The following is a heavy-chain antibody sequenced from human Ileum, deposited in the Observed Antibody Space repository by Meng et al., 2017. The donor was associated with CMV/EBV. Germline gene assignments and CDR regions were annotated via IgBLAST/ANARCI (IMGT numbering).Heavy chain of an antibody. V-gene: IGHV3-48*04. CDR1: GFTFSCHS. D-gene: IGHD3-22*01. J-gene: IGHJ4*02. Sequence: GGSLRLSCAASGFTFSCHSMNWVRQAPGKGLEWVSYISSRSSTIYYADSVKGRFTISRDNAKNSLYLQMDSLRAEDTAVYYCARGDCYDSSGYHAEEGAADWGQGTRVNVSS. CDR3: ARGDCYDSSGYHAEEGAAD. CDR2: ISSRSSTI.